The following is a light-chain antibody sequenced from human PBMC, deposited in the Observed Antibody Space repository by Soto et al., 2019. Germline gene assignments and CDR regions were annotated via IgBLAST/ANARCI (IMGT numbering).Light chain of an antibody. J-gene: IGKJ1*01. CDR1: QSVSRAY. Sequence: TRSPDTLSLSPGERATLSCRASQSVSRAYLAWYQQKPGQAPRLVIYGVSTRATGIPDRFSGSGSGTDFTLTITRLEPEDFAVYYCQQYDNAPRTLGQGTKLDSK. V-gene: IGKV3-20*01. CDR3: QQYDNAPRT. CDR2: GVS.